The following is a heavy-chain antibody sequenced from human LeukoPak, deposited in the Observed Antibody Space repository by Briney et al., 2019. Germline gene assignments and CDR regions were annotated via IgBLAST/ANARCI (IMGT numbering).Heavy chain of an antibody. CDR3: AKDLDYTTYADFYDY. CDR2: IAAGGTST. V-gene: IGHV3-23*01. Sequence: GGFLRLSCTASGFTFSSYAMNWVRQAPGKGLEWVSGIAAGGTSTYYPDSVKGLFTIFRDNSRNTLYLQMNSLRADDTAVYYCAKDLDYTTYADFYDYWRRGTLIT. CDR1: GFTFSSYA. J-gene: IGHJ4*02. D-gene: IGHD4-11*01.